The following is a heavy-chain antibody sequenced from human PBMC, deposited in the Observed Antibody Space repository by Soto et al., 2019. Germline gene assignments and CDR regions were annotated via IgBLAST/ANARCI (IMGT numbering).Heavy chain of an antibody. J-gene: IGHJ6*02. V-gene: IGHV3-23*01. Sequence: LRLSCASSGFTFSTYAMNWVRQAPGKGLEWVSAISGSGGSTYYADSVKGRFTISRDNSKNTLYLQMNSLRAEDTAVYYCAKDKEFGPSYYYYGMDVWGQGTTVIVSS. CDR2: ISGSGGST. CDR1: GFTFSTYA. CDR3: AKDKEFGPSYYYYGMDV. D-gene: IGHD3-16*01.